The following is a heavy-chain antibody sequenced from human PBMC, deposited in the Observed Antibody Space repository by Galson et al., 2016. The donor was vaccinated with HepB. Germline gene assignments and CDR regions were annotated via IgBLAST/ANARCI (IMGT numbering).Heavy chain of an antibody. CDR3: ARAGDTIFEVIVKLDY. D-gene: IGHD2-21*01. Sequence: SVKVSCKASGYTFTSFYLHWVRLVPGQGLEWVGIVNPKDGATRHAQKLQGRVVMTTDMSTNTIYLELSRLKSEDTAIYYCARAGDTIFEVIVKLDYWGQGTPGTVSS. V-gene: IGHV1-46*04. CDR2: VNPKDGAT. J-gene: IGHJ4*02. CDR1: GYTFTSFY.